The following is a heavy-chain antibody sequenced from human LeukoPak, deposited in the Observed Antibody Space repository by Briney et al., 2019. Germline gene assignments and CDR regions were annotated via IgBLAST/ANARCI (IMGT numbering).Heavy chain of an antibody. D-gene: IGHD5-12*01. J-gene: IGHJ5*02. CDR2: IYYSGST. CDR1: GGSISSYY. Sequence: SETLSLTCTVSGGSISSYYWSWIRQPPGKGLEGIGYIYYSGSTNYNPSLKSRVTISVDTSKNQFSLKLSSVTAADTAVYYCARRATPGDWFDPWGQGTLVTVSS. CDR3: ARRATPGDWFDP. V-gene: IGHV4-59*08.